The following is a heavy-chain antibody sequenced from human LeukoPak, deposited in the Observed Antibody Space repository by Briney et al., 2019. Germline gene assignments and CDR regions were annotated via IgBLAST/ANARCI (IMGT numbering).Heavy chain of an antibody. CDR3: ANEYSYPQEFYFDY. J-gene: IGHJ4*02. D-gene: IGHD5-18*01. V-gene: IGHV3-23*01. Sequence: GGSLRLSCAASGFTVSSYAMTWVRQAPGKGLEWVSAIGYSAGDTYYADSVKGRFTISRDNSKNTLYLQMNSLRAEDTAVYYCANEYSYPQEFYFDYWGQGTLVTVSS. CDR1: GFTVSSYA. CDR2: IGYSAGDT.